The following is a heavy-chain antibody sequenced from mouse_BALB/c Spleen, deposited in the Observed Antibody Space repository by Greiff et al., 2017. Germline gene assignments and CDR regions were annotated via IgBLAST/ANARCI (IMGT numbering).Heavy chain of an antibody. CDR2: IWRGGST. J-gene: IGHJ4*01. V-gene: IGHV2-5-1*01. CDR3: DKKVGDYDDAMDY. D-gene: IGHD2-4*01. CDR1: GFSLTSYG. Sequence: QVQLQQSGPSLVQPSQSLSITCTVSGFSLTSYGVHWVRQSPGKGLEWLGVIWRGGSTDYNAAFMSRLSITKDNSKSQVFFKMNSLQADDTAIYYCDKKVGDYDDAMDYWGQGTSVTVSS.